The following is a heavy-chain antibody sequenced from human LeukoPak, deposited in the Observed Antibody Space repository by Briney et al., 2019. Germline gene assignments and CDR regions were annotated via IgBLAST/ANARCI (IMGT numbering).Heavy chain of an antibody. CDR3: ARAAPQLRFYAFDI. Sequence: SVKVSCKASGGTFSSYAISWVRQAPGQGLEWMGRIIPIFGTANYAQKFQGRVTITTDESTSTAYMELRSLRSDDTAVYYCARAAPQLRFYAFDIWGQGTMVTVSS. CDR2: IIPIFGTA. J-gene: IGHJ3*02. CDR1: GGTFSSYA. D-gene: IGHD3-3*01. V-gene: IGHV1-69*05.